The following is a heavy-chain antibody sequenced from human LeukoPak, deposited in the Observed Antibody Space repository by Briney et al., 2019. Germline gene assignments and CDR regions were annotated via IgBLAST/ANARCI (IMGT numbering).Heavy chain of an antibody. CDR1: GDSVSSFTAA. CDR2: TYYRSKWFN. J-gene: IGHJ6*02. Sequence: SQTLSLTCAISGDSVSSFTAAWNWIRQSPSRGLEWLGRTYYRSKWFNDYAVSVKSRITINPDTSKNQFSLQLNSVTPEDTAVYYCARDREWEPQTSLVGCGMDVWGQGTTVSVS. CDR3: ARDREWEPQTSLVGCGMDV. D-gene: IGHD1-26*01. V-gene: IGHV6-1*01.